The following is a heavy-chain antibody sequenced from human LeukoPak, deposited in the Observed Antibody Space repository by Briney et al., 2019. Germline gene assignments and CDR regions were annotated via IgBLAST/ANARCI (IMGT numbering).Heavy chain of an antibody. D-gene: IGHD3-3*01. J-gene: IGHJ6*03. CDR2: INPSGGST. Sequence: ASVKVSCKASGYTFTSYYMHWVRQAPGQGLEWMGIINPSGGSTSYAQKFQGRVTMTRDTSTSTVYMELSSLRSEDTAVYYCARVGIFGVVILPMDVWGKGTTVTVSS. CDR1: GYTFTSYY. V-gene: IGHV1-46*01. CDR3: ARVGIFGVVILPMDV.